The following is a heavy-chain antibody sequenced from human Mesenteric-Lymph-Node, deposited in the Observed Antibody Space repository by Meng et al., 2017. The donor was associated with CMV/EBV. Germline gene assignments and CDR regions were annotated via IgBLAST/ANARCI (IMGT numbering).Heavy chain of an antibody. V-gene: IGHV4-38-2*02. CDR2: IYHSGST. D-gene: IGHD2-2*01. CDR1: GYSISSGYY. CDR3: ARSGVVPAALWVY. J-gene: IGHJ4*02. Sequence: SETLSLTCTVSGYSISSGYYWGWIRQPPGKGLEWIGSIYHSGSTYYNPSLKSRVTISVDTSKNQFSLKLSSVTAADTAVYYCARSGVVPAALWVYWGQGTLVTVSS.